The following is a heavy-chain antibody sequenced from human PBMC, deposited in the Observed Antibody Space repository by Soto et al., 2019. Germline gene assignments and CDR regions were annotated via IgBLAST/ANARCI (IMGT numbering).Heavy chain of an antibody. CDR3: ARRGCSSAICYGRDWFDP. Sequence: ASVKVSCKASGGTLSSYTISWVRQAPGQGLEWMGRIIPILGIANYAQKFQGRVTITADKSTSTAYMELSSLRSEDTAVYFCARRGCSSAICYGRDWFDPWGQGTLVTVSS. D-gene: IGHD2-2*01. V-gene: IGHV1-69*02. J-gene: IGHJ5*02. CDR2: IIPILGIA. CDR1: GGTLSSYT.